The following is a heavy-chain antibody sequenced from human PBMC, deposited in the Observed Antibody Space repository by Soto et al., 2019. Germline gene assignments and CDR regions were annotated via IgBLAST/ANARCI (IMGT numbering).Heavy chain of an antibody. Sequence: PSETLSLTCTVSDASVWSDSYFWTWIRQPPGKGLEWIAYIYHTGDTNYNPSLKSRVTISIDTSRNQFSLTVTSVTAADTAVYFCARIVVGVTVDLWGQGSLVTV. CDR3: ARIVVGVTVDL. J-gene: IGHJ4*02. D-gene: IGHD1-26*01. CDR1: DASVWSDSYF. V-gene: IGHV4-61*01. CDR2: IYHTGDT.